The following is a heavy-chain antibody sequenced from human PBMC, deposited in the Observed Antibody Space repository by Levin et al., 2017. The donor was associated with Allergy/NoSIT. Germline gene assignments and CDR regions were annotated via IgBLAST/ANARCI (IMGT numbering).Heavy chain of an antibody. CDR1: GFTFSSYG. D-gene: IGHD6-19*01. CDR3: AKSVAGGYFDY. Sequence: GGSLRLSCAASGFTFSSYGMHWVRQAPGKGLEWVAVISYDGSNKYYADSVKGRFTISRDNSKNTLYLQMNSLRAEDTAVYYCAKSVAGGYFDYWGQGTLVTVSS. V-gene: IGHV3-30*18. CDR2: ISYDGSNK. J-gene: IGHJ4*02.